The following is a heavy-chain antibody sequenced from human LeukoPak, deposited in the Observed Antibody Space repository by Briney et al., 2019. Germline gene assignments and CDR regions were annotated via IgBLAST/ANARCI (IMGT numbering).Heavy chain of an antibody. V-gene: IGHV1-8*02. D-gene: IGHD3-22*01. CDR1: GYTFTGYY. J-gene: IGHJ4*02. CDR2: MNPNSGNT. Sequence: PVASVKVSCKASGYTFTGYYMHWVRQAPGQGLEWMGWMNPNSGNTGYAQKFQGRVTMTRNTSISTAYMELSSLRSDDTAVYYCATGLIVVASFDYWGQGTLVTVSS. CDR3: ATGLIVVASFDY.